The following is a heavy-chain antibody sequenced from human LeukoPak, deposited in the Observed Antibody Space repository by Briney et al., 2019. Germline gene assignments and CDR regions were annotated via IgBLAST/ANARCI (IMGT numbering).Heavy chain of an antibody. CDR1: GYTFTSYD. CDR3: ARGVSFHDY. J-gene: IGHJ4*02. Sequence: GASVKVSCKASGYTFTSYDINWVRQATGQGLGWMGWMSPNSGNTGYAQKFQGRVTITRNTSISTAYMELSSLRSEDTAVYYCARGVSFHDYWGQGTLVTVSS. V-gene: IGHV1-8*03. D-gene: IGHD2-2*01. CDR2: MSPNSGNT.